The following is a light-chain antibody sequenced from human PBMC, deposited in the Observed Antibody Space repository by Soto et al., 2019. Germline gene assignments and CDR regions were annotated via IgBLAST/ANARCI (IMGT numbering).Light chain of an antibody. CDR3: QQSYSTPRT. Sequence: DIQMTHSPSSLSASVGDGVTITCRASQSITTYLNWYQQKPGKAPQLLIYSASSLQSGVPSRFSGSGSGTDFTLTISSLQPEDFATYYCQQSYSTPRTFGQGTKLEIK. CDR2: SAS. CDR1: QSITTY. V-gene: IGKV1-39*01. J-gene: IGKJ2*01.